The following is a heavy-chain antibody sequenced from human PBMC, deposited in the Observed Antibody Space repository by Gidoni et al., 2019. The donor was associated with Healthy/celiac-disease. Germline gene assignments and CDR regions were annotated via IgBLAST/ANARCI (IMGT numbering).Heavy chain of an antibody. CDR2: INPSGGST. D-gene: IGHD2-21*01. CDR3: ARAFGGGERGDAFDI. CDR1: GYTFTSYY. V-gene: IGHV1-46*01. J-gene: IGHJ3*02. Sequence: QVQLVQSGAAVQKPGASVKVSCTASGYTFTSYYMHWVRQAPGQGLEWMGIINPSGGSTSYAQKFQGRVTMTRDTSTSTVYMELSSLRSEDTAVYYCARAFGGGERGDAFDIWGQGTMVTVSS.